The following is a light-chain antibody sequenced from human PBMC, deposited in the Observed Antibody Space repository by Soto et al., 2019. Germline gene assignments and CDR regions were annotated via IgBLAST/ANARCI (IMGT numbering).Light chain of an antibody. V-gene: IGLV2-8*01. CDR2: GVT. J-gene: IGLJ2*01. Sequence: QSVLTQPPSASGSPGQSVTISCTGTSSDVGGYKYVSWYQHHPGKAPKVVIYGVTKRPSGVPDRFSGSQSGNTASLTVSGLQAEDEADYYCSSYGGTNNVVFGGGTKLTVL. CDR3: SSYGGTNNVV. CDR1: SSDVGGYKY.